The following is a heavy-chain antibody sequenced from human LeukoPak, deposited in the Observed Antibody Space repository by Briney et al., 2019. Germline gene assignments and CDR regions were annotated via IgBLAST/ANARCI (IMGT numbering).Heavy chain of an antibody. CDR2: INPSGGST. V-gene: IGHV1-46*01. CDR3: ARAFLSDYDYAWFDP. CDR1: GYTFTSYY. J-gene: IGHJ5*02. D-gene: IGHD5-12*01. Sequence: ASVKVSCKASGYTFTSYYMHWVRQAPGQGLEWMGIINPSGGSTSYAQKFQGRVTMTRDMSTSTVYMELSSLRSEDTAVYYCARAFLSDYDYAWFDPWGQGTLVTVSS.